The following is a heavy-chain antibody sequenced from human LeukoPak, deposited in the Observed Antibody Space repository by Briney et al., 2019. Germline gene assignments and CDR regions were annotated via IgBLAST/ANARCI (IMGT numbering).Heavy chain of an antibody. Sequence: GGSLRLSCAASGFTFDDYAMHWVRQAPGKGLEWVSGISWNSGSIGYADSVKGRFTISRDNAKNSLYLQMNSLRAEDTALYYCAKGRDGYNQYYFDYWGQETLVTVSS. V-gene: IGHV3-9*01. D-gene: IGHD5-24*01. CDR2: ISWNSGSI. CDR1: GFTFDDYA. CDR3: AKGRDGYNQYYFDY. J-gene: IGHJ4*02.